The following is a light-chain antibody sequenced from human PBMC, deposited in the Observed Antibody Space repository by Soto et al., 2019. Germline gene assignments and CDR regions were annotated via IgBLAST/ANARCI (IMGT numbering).Light chain of an antibody. V-gene: IGKV3-20*01. Sequence: VLTQSPGTLSLSPGERAPLSCRASQTVSITYLTWYQQKPGQAPRLLIFGASKRATGIPDRFSGSGSGRDFTLTISSLQSEDFAVYYCQQYNNWPQTFGQGTKVDIK. CDR2: GAS. CDR3: QQYNNWPQT. J-gene: IGKJ1*01. CDR1: QTVSITY.